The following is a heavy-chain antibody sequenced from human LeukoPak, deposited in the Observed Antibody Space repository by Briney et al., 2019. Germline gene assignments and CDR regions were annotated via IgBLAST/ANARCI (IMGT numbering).Heavy chain of an antibody. V-gene: IGHV3-23*01. CDR3: AKGVQLWLYYFDY. D-gene: IGHD5-18*01. Sequence: PGGSLRLSCAASGFTFSSYAMSWVRQAPGKGLEWVSAISGSGGSTYYADSMKGRFTISRDNSKNTLYLQMNSLRAEDTAVYYCAKGVQLWLYYFDYWGQGTLVTVSS. CDR1: GFTFSSYA. J-gene: IGHJ4*02. CDR2: ISGSGGST.